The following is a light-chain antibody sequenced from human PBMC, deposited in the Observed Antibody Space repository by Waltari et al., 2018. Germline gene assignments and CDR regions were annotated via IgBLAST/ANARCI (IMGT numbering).Light chain of an antibody. CDR3: QQYNNWPPYT. J-gene: IGKJ2*01. Sequence: EIVLTQPPATLPVSPGERATLSCRASQSVSSNLAWYQQKPGQAPRLLIYGASTRATGIPARFSGRGSGTEFTLTISSLQSEDFAVYYCQQYNNWPPYTFGQGTKLEIK. CDR1: QSVSSN. CDR2: GAS. V-gene: IGKV3-15*01.